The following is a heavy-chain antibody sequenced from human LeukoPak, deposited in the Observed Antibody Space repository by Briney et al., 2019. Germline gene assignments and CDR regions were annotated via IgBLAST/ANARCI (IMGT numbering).Heavy chain of an antibody. V-gene: IGHV4-30-2*01. D-gene: IGHD6-19*01. Sequence: SETLSLTCTVSGGSISSGGYYWSWIRQPPGKGLEWIGYIYHSGSTYYNPSLKSRVTISVDRSKNQFSLKLSSVTAADTAVYYCARDLGGYSSGWYGDAFDIWGQGTMVTVSS. J-gene: IGHJ3*02. CDR3: ARDLGGYSSGWYGDAFDI. CDR2: IYHSGST. CDR1: GGSISSGGYY.